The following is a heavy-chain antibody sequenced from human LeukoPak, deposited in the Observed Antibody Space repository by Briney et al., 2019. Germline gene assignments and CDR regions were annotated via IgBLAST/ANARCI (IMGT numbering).Heavy chain of an antibody. CDR2: IYYSGST. CDR1: GGSISSSYYY. CDR3: ARHEDRNWYFDH. V-gene: IGHV4-39*01. J-gene: IGHJ4*02. D-gene: IGHD1-1*01. Sequence: SETLSLTCTVSGGSISSSYYYWGWIRQPPGKGLEWIGTIYYSGSTYYNPSLKSRVTISVDTSKNQFSLKLSSVTAPDTAVYYCARHEDRNWYFDHWGQGALVTVSS.